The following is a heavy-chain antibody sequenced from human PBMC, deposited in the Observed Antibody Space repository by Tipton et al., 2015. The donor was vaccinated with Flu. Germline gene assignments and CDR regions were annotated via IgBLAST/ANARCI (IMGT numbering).Heavy chain of an antibody. J-gene: IGHJ4*02. V-gene: IGHV4-61*02. D-gene: IGHD6-19*01. CDR1: GGSISSGSYY. CDR2: IYTSGST. Sequence: TLSLTCTVSGGSISSGSYYWSWIRQPAGKGLEWIGRIYTSGSTNCNPPLKSRVTISVDTSKNQCSLKLSSVTAADTAVWLCSRGRTVAGFRGFDYWGQGTLATVSS. CDR3: SRGRTVAGFRGFDY.